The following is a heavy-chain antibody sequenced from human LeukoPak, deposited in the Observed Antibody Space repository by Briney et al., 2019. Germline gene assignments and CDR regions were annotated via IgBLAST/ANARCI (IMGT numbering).Heavy chain of an antibody. V-gene: IGHV1-18*01. CDR2: ISAYNGNT. J-gene: IGHJ6*02. CDR1: GYTFTSYG. CDR3: ARSDGSSGWYERRYYYYGMDV. D-gene: IGHD6-13*01. Sequence: ASVKVSCKASGYTFTSYGISWVRQAPGQGLEWMGWISAYNGNTNYAQKLQGSVTMTTDTSTSTAYMGLRSLRSDDTAVYYCARSDGSSGWYERRYYYYGMDVWGQGTTVTVSS.